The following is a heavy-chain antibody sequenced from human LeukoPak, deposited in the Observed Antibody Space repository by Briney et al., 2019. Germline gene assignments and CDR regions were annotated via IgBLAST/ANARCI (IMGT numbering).Heavy chain of an antibody. D-gene: IGHD3-10*01. CDR2: IYYSGST. Sequence: SETLSLTCTVSGGSISSSSYYWGWIRQPPGKGLEWIGSIYYSGSTYYNPSLKSRVTISVDTSKNQFSLKLSSVTAADTAVYYCARQVTMVRGVKYYFDHWGQGTLVTVSS. CDR1: GGSISSSSYY. J-gene: IGHJ4*02. CDR3: ARQVTMVRGVKYYFDH. V-gene: IGHV4-39*01.